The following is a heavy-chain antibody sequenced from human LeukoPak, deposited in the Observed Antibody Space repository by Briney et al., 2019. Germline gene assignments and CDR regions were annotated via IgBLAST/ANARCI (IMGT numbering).Heavy chain of an antibody. CDR2: ISYDGRNK. CDR1: GFTFSSYG. J-gene: IGHJ4*02. CDR3: AKDLYDADSAYTSPFDY. Sequence: GGSLRLSCAASGFTFSSYGMHWVRQAPGKGLEGVAVISYDGRNKYYADSVKGRFTISRDNSKNTLYLQMNSLRAEDTAVYYCAKDLYDADSAYTSPFDYWGQGTLVTVSS. D-gene: IGHD3-16*01. V-gene: IGHV3-30*18.